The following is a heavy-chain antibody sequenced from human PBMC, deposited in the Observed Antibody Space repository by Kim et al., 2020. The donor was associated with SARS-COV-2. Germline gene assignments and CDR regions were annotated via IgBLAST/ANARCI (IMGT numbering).Heavy chain of an antibody. V-gene: IGHV5-51*01. D-gene: IGHD3-9*01. CDR3: ARGGYFDWHEPDY. Sequence: SPSLQGQVTISVDKSISTAYLQWSSLEASDTAMYYCARGGYFDWHEPDYWGQGTLVTVSS. J-gene: IGHJ4*02.